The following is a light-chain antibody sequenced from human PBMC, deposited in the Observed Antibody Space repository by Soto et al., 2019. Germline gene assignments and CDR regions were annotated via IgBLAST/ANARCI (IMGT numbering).Light chain of an antibody. Sequence: EIVMTQSPATLSVSPGERATLSCRASQSVSSNLAWYQHKPGQAPRLLIYGASNRATGVPARFSGSGSGTDFTLTISSLQSEDFAVYYCQQYNNWPRTFGQGTRVEI. CDR3: QQYNNWPRT. CDR2: GAS. V-gene: IGKV3D-15*01. J-gene: IGKJ1*01. CDR1: QSVSSN.